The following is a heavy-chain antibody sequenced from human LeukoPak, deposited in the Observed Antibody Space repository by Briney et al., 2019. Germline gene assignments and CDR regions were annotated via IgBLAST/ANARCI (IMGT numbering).Heavy chain of an antibody. CDR1: GFTFSGYS. CDR2: ISSSSSYI. CDR3: ARGSEILWFGELTKPYYFDY. J-gene: IGHJ4*02. V-gene: IGHV3-21*01. Sequence: GGSLRLSCAASGFTFSGYSMNWVRQAPGKGLEWVSSISSSSSYIYYADSVKGRFTISRDNAKNSLYLQMNSLRAEDTAVYYCARGSEILWFGELTKPYYFDYWGQGTLVTVSS. D-gene: IGHD3-10*01.